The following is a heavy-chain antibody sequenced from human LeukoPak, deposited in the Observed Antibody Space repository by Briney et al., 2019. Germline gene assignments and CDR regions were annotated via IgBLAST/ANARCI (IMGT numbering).Heavy chain of an antibody. J-gene: IGHJ5*02. CDR2: INPNSGGT. V-gene: IGHV1-2*02. Sequence: ASVKVSCKASGYTFTGLYMHWVRQAPGQGLEWMGWINPNSGGTKYAQKFQGRVTLTRDTSISTAYMELSRLRCDDTAVYYCARSYDFWSGPPFDPWGQGTLVTVSS. CDR1: GYTFTGLY. D-gene: IGHD3-3*01. CDR3: ARSYDFWSGPPFDP.